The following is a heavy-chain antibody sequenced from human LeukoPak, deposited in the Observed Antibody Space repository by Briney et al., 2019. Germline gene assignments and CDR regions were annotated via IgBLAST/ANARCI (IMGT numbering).Heavy chain of an antibody. Sequence: GGSLRLSCAASGFTFSSYSMNWVRQAPGKGLEWVSSISSSSSYIYYADSVKGRFTISRDNAKNSLYLQMNSLRAEDTAVYYCARCSYYYDSSGYYYADAFDIWGQGTMVTVSS. CDR2: ISSSSSYI. D-gene: IGHD3-22*01. J-gene: IGHJ3*02. CDR1: GFTFSSYS. CDR3: ARCSYYYDSSGYYYADAFDI. V-gene: IGHV3-21*01.